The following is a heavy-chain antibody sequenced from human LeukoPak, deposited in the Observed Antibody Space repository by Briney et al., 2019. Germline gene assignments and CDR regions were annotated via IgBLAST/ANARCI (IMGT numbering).Heavy chain of an antibody. V-gene: IGHV3-30-3*01. CDR2: ISYDGSTK. Sequence: GGSLRLSCAASGFTFSSYAMHWVRQAPGKGLEWVALISYDGSTKDSVKGRFTISRDNSKNTLFLQMNSLRVEDTAVYYCARAGGYDVFDIWGQGTMVTVSS. D-gene: IGHD3-22*01. J-gene: IGHJ3*02. CDR3: ARAGGYDVFDI. CDR1: GFTFSSYA.